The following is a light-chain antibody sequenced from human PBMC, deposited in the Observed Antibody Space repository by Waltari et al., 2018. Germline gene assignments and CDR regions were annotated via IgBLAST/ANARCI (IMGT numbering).Light chain of an antibody. CDR2: DVS. CDR3: SSYISSSTLEL. Sequence: QSALTQPASVSGSPGQSITISCHGTSSDVGGYNYVSWYQQHPGKAPKLMIYDVSNRPSGVSNRFSGSKSGNTASLTISGLQAEDEADYYCSSYISSSTLELFGGGTSLTVL. V-gene: IGLV2-14*03. J-gene: IGLJ2*01. CDR1: SSDVGGYNY.